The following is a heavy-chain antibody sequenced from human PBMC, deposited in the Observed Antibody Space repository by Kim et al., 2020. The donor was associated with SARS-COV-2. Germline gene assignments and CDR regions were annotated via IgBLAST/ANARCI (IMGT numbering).Heavy chain of an antibody. D-gene: IGHD3-22*01. Sequence: SETLSLTCAVYGGSFSGYYWSWIRQPPGKGLEWIGEINHSGSTNYNPSLKSRVTISVDTSKNQFSLKLSSVTAADTAVYYCARGLYYYDSSGRKTYYFDYWGQGTLVTVSS. V-gene: IGHV4-34*01. CDR1: GGSFSGYY. CDR2: INHSGST. CDR3: ARGLYYYDSSGRKTYYFDY. J-gene: IGHJ4*02.